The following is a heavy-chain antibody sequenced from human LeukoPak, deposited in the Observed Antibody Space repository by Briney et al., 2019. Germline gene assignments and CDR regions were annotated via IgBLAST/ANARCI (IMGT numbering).Heavy chain of an antibody. D-gene: IGHD2-15*01. CDR2: ISGSGGST. J-gene: IGHJ6*03. CDR3: AKVSGVVVVNYYYYMDV. CDR1: GFTFSSYA. V-gene: IGHV3-23*01. Sequence: PGGSLRLSCAASGFTFSSYAMSWVRQAPGQGLEWVSAISGSGGSTYYADSVKGRFTISRDNSKNTLYLQMNSLRAEDTAVYYCAKVSGVVVVNYYYYMDVWGKGTTVTVSS.